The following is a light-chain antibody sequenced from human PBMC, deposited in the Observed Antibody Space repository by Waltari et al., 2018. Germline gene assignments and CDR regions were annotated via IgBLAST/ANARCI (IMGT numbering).Light chain of an antibody. V-gene: IGKV1-39*01. CDR1: HSVSTS. J-gene: IGKJ4*01. Sequence: DIQMSQSPSSLSASLGDRGTITCRESHSVSTSLSWYKQKPGKAPEVLIYAASSLQSGVPSRFNGSGSGTSFTLTIGSLQREDFATYYCQQTYRPPLTFGGGTKVDIK. CDR3: QQTYRPPLT. CDR2: AAS.